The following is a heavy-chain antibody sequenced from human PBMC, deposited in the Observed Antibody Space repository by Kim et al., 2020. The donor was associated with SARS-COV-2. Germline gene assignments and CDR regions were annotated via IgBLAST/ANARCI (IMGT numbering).Heavy chain of an antibody. D-gene: IGHD3-16*01. CDR3: ARERVSRVVCYFDD. J-gene: IGHJ4*02. V-gene: IGHV3-30*01. Sequence: ADAGKGRFTISRDNSKNTLYLQMNSLGAEDTAVYYCARERVSRVVCYFDDWCQGTLVVVAS.